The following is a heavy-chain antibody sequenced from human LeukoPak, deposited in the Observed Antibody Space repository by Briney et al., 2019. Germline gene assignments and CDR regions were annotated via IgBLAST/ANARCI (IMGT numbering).Heavy chain of an antibody. CDR2: ISSNGGST. CDR1: GLTFSSYA. CDR3: ARPYDSSGYYDY. J-gene: IGHJ4*02. V-gene: IGHV3-64*01. D-gene: IGHD3-22*01. Sequence: GGSLRLSCAASGLTFSSYAMHWVRQAPGKGLEYVSAISSNGGSTYYANSVKGRFTISRDNSKNTLYLQMGSLRAEDMAVYYCARPYDSSGYYDYWGQGTLVTVSS.